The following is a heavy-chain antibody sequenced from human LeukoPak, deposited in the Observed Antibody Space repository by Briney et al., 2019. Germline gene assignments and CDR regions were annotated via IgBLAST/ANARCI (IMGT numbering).Heavy chain of an antibody. CDR1: GYTFTGYY. CDR2: INPNSGGT. CDR3: ARDESGSFSYFDY. Sequence: ASVKVSCKASGYTFTGYYVHWVRQAPGQGLEWMGWINPNSGGTNYAQKFQGRVTMTRDTSISTAYMELSRLRSDDTAVYYCARDESGSFSYFDYWGQGTLVTVSS. J-gene: IGHJ4*02. V-gene: IGHV1-2*02. D-gene: IGHD1-26*01.